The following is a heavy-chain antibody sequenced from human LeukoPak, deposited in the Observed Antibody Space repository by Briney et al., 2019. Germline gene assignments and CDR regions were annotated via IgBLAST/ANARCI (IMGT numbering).Heavy chain of an antibody. CDR1: GFTFSSYC. V-gene: IGHV3-7*03. CDR2: VKHDGSEK. Sequence: GGSLRLSCAASGFTFSSYCMTWVRQAPGKGLEWVANVKHDGSEKYYVDSVKGRFTISRDNAKNSPYLQMNSLRAEDTAVYYCARDRRYCSGGSCYPNYFDYWGQGTLVTVSS. D-gene: IGHD2-15*01. J-gene: IGHJ4*02. CDR3: ARDRRYCSGGSCYPNYFDY.